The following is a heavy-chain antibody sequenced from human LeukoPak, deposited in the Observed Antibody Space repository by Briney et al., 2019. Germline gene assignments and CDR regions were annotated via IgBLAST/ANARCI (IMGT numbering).Heavy chain of an antibody. Sequence: SETLSLTCTVSGGSISSYYWSWIRQPPGKGLEWIGEINHSGSTNYNPSLKSRVTISVDTSKNQFSLKLSSVTAADTAVYYCARGTLYYFDYWGQGTLVTVSS. CDR3: ARGTLYYFDY. CDR2: INHSGST. CDR1: GGSISSYY. V-gene: IGHV4-34*01. J-gene: IGHJ4*02.